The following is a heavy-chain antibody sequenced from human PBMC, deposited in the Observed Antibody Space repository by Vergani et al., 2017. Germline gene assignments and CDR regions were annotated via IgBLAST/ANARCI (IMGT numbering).Heavy chain of an antibody. CDR2: IYTSGST. D-gene: IGHD3-10*01. Sequence: QVQLQESGPGLVKPSQTLSLTCTVSGGSISSGSYYWSWIRQPAGKGLEWIGRIYTSGSTHYNPSLKSRVTITVDTSKNQFSLKLSSVAAADTAVYYCAGASCGELVGPHFDYWGQGTLVTVSS. CDR1: GGSISSGSYY. J-gene: IGHJ4*02. V-gene: IGHV4-61*02. CDR3: AGASCGELVGPHFDY.